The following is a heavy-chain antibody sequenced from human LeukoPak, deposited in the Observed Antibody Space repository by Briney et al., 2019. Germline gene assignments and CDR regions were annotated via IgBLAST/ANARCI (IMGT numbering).Heavy chain of an antibody. CDR1: GYSFTSYW. J-gene: IGHJ6*04. Sequence: GESLNISYKGSGYSFTSYWIGWVRQIRGKGLEWMGIIYPGDSDTRYSPSLQGQVTISADKSISTAYLQWSSLKASDTAMYCCARHEYGSGSYYKNGMDVWGKGTRVTVSS. V-gene: IGHV5-51*01. CDR3: ARHEYGSGSYYKNGMDV. D-gene: IGHD3-10*01. CDR2: IYPGDSDT.